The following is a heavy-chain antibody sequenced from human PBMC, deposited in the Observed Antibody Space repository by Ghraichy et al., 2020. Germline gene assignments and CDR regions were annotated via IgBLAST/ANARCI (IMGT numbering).Heavy chain of an antibody. J-gene: IGHJ4*02. CDR1: GGSISSYY. CDR3: ARSFLGSSSYFDY. D-gene: IGHD6-6*01. Sequence: ESLNISCTVSGGSISSYYWSWIRQPPGKGLEWIGYIYYSGSTNYNPSLKSRVTISVDTSKNQFSLKLSSVTAADTAVYYCARSFLGSSSYFDYWGQGTLVTVSS. CDR2: IYYSGST. V-gene: IGHV4-59*01.